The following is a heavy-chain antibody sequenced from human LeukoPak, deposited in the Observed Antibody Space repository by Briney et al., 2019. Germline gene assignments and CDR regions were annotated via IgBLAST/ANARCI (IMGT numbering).Heavy chain of an antibody. CDR3: ARGGYSSGLDY. CDR1: GITFNNYW. Sequence: GGSLRLSCAASGITFNNYWLHWVRQAPGKGLVWVSRVDTDGSGTIYADSVKGRFTVSRDNAKNTLYLQMISLRAEDTAVYYCARGGYSSGLDYWGQGILVTVSS. D-gene: IGHD6-19*01. J-gene: IGHJ4*02. CDR2: VDTDGSGT. V-gene: IGHV3-74*01.